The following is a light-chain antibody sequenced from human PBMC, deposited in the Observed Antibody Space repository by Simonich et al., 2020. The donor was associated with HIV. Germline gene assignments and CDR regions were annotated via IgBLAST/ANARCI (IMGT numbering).Light chain of an antibody. CDR2: AAS. Sequence: DIQMTQSPSSVSASVGDRFTITCRASQGISSWLAWYQQKPGKAPKLLMYAASSLQSGVPSRFSGSGAGTKFTLTISSLQPEDFATYYCQQAITSPRTFGQGTKVEVK. CDR1: QGISSW. J-gene: IGKJ1*01. CDR3: QQAITSPRT. V-gene: IGKV1-12*01.